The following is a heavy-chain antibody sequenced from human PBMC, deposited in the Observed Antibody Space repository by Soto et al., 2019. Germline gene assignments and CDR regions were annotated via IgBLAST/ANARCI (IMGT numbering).Heavy chain of an antibody. V-gene: IGHV4-30-2*01. CDR2: ISPSGSP. CDR1: RGSVSSGGYS. CDR3: TRGVLA. D-gene: IGHD2-8*01. J-gene: IGHJ5*02. Sequence: SETLSLTCSVSRGSVSSGGYSWSWIRQAPGKGLEWIGFISPSGSPAYNPSLKSRVSISFDTSNNQTSLELSSVTAADTAVYYCTRGVLAWGPGTLVTVSS.